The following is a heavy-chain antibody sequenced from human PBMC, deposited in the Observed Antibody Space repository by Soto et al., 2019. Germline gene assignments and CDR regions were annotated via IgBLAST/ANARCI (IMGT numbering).Heavy chain of an antibody. D-gene: IGHD5-12*01. CDR1: GGSISSYY. J-gene: IGHJ6*02. CDR2: IYYSGST. V-gene: IGHV4-59*01. CDR3: ARLEMATSYYYGMDV. Sequence: QVQLQESGPGLVKPSETLSLTCTVSGGSISSYYWSWIRQPPGKGLEWIGYIYYSGSTNYNPSLKSRVTISVDTSKNQFSLKLSSVTAADTAVYYCARLEMATSYYYGMDVWGQGTTVTVSS.